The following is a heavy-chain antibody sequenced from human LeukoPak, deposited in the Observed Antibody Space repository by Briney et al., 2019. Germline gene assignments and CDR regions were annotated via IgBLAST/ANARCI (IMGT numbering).Heavy chain of an antibody. J-gene: IGHJ4*02. CDR3: AKDSLFHYGDYVVY. V-gene: IGHV3-23*01. CDR2: ISGSGGST. Sequence: PGGSLRLSCAASGFTFSSYAMSWVRQAQGKGLEWVSAISGSGGSTYYADSVKGRFTISRDNSKNTLYLQMNSLRAEDTAVYYCAKDSLFHYGDYVVYWGQGTLVTVSS. D-gene: IGHD4-17*01. CDR1: GFTFSSYA.